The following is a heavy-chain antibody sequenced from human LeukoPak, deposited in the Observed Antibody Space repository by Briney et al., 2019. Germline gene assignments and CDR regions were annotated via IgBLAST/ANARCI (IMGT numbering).Heavy chain of an antibody. Sequence: GGSLRLPCAASGFTFSSYGMGWARQAPGKGLEWVSAISGSGSSTYSADSVKGRFTISRDNSKNTLYLQMNSLRGEDTAVYYCAKAVAAGGYHFYGMDVWGQGTTVTVSS. CDR1: GFTFSSYG. J-gene: IGHJ6*02. V-gene: IGHV3-23*01. CDR2: ISGSGSST. CDR3: AKAVAAGGYHFYGMDV. D-gene: IGHD6-13*01.